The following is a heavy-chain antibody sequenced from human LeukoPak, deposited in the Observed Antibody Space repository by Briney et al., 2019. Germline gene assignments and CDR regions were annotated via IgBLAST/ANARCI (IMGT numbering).Heavy chain of an antibody. J-gene: IGHJ4*02. CDR2: INTNTGNP. CDR3: ARDPRAAAAGKADY. D-gene: IGHD6-13*01. Sequence: GASVKVSCKASGYTFTSYAMNWVRQAPGQGLEWIGWINTNTGNPTYAQGFTGRFVFSLDTSVSTAYLQISSLKAEDTAVYYCARDPRAAAAGKADYWGQGTLVTVSS. CDR1: GYTFTSYA. V-gene: IGHV7-4-1*02.